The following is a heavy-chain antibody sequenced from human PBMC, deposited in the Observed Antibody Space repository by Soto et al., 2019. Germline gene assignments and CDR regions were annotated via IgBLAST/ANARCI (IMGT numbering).Heavy chain of an antibody. J-gene: IGHJ5*02. Sequence: SETLSLTCAVSGYSISSGYYWGWIRQPPGKGLEWIGSIYHSGSTYYNPSLKSRVTISVDTSKNQFSLKLSSVTAADTAVYYCARDRSGDTAMPYNWFDPWGQGTLVTVS. CDR3: ARDRSGDTAMPYNWFDP. CDR1: GYSISSGYY. CDR2: IYHSGST. V-gene: IGHV4-38-2*02. D-gene: IGHD5-18*01.